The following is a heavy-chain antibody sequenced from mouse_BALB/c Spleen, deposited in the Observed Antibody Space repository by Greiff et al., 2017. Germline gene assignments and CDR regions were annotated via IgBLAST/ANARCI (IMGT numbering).Heavy chain of an antibody. CDR3: ARHRGTWGYFDY. CDR2: ISNGGGST. CDR1: GFTFSSYT. Sequence: EVKLVESGGGLVQPGGSLKLSCAASGFTFSSYTMSWVRQTPEKRLEWVAYISNGGGSTYYPDTVKGRFTISRDNAKNTLYLQMSSLKSEDTAMYYCARHRGTWGYFDYWGQGTTLTVSS. V-gene: IGHV5-12-2*01. J-gene: IGHJ2*01. D-gene: IGHD2-14*01.